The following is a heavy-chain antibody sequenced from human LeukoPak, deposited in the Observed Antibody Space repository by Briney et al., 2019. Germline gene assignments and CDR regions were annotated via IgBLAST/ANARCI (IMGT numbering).Heavy chain of an antibody. V-gene: IGHV4-59*01. J-gene: IGHJ3*02. CDR3: AGGLGDAFDI. D-gene: IGHD3-16*01. CDR2: IYYSGST. CDR1: GGSISSYY. Sequence: SETLSLTCTASGGSISSYYWSWIRQPPGKGLEWIGYIYYSGSTNYNPSLKIRVTISVDTSKNQFSLKLSFVTAADTAVYYCAGGLGDAFDIWGQGKMVTVSS.